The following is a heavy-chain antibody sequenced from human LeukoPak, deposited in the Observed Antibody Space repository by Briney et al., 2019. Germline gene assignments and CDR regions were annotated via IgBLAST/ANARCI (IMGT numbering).Heavy chain of an antibody. CDR3: ARDHYYDSSGSLDY. D-gene: IGHD3-22*01. V-gene: IGHV4-59*12. CDR2: IYYSGST. CDR1: GGSISSYY. J-gene: IGHJ4*02. Sequence: SETLSLTCTVSGGSISSYYWSWIRQPPGKGLEWIGYIYYSGSTNYNPSLKSRVTISVDTSKNQFSLKLSSVTAADTAVYYCARDHYYDSSGSLDYWGQGTLVTVSS.